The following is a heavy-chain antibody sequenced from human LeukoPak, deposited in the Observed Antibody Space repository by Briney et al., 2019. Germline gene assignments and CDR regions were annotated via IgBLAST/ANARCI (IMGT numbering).Heavy chain of an antibody. Sequence: PSETLSLTCTVSGGSISSSSYYWGWIRQPPGKGLEWIGEINHSGSTNYNPSLKSRVTISVDTSKNQFSLKLSSVTAADTAVYYCARGGPYYYDSSGYYFYRGRAFDYWGQGTLVTVSS. CDR1: GGSISSSSYY. V-gene: IGHV4-39*07. D-gene: IGHD3-22*01. J-gene: IGHJ4*02. CDR2: INHSGST. CDR3: ARGGPYYYDSSGYYFYRGRAFDY.